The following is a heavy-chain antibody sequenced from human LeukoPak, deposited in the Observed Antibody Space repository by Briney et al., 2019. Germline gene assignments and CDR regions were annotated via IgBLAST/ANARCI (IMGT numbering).Heavy chain of an antibody. CDR1: GGSINRGGHY. CDR2: IFYSGST. J-gene: IGHJ6*02. Sequence: SQTLSLTCIVSGGSINRGGHYWSWIRQHPGKGLEWIGYIFYSGSTYYNPSLKSRVSISGDTSKMQISLKLSSVTAADTAVYYCARSATTFYYGMDVWGQWTTVTVSS. CDR3: ARSATTFYYGMDV. D-gene: IGHD5-12*01. V-gene: IGHV4-31*03.